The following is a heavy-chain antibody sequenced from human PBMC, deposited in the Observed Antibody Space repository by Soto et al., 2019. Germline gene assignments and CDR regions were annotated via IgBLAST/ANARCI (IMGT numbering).Heavy chain of an antibody. CDR3: ARCGYSYGYAPYYYYMDV. CDR2: IYYSGST. CDR1: GGSISSYY. Sequence: SETLSLTCTVSGGSISSYYWSWIRQPPGKGLEWIGYIYYSGSTNYNPSLKSRVTISVDTSKNQFSLKLSSVTAADTAVYYCARCGYSYGYAPYYYYMDVWGKGTTVTVSS. J-gene: IGHJ6*03. V-gene: IGHV4-59*08. D-gene: IGHD5-18*01.